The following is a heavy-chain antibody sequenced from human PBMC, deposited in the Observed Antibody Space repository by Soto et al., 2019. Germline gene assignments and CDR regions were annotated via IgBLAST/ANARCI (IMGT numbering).Heavy chain of an antibody. V-gene: IGHV3-64*01. CDR1: GFTLSGYA. Sequence: EVQLAESGGGLAQPGGSLRLSCAAPGFTLSGYAMDWVRQAPGKGLEYVSGISSNGVGTYYANSVQGRFTISRDNSKNKVYLQMGSLRPEDIAVYYCARRARPDFYYMDVWGKGTTVTVSS. J-gene: IGHJ6*03. CDR3: ARRARPDFYYMDV. CDR2: ISSNGVGT. D-gene: IGHD6-6*01.